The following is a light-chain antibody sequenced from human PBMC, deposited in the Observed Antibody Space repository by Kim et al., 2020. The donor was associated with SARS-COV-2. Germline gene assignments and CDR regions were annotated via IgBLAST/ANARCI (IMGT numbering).Light chain of an antibody. CDR2: AAS. V-gene: IGKV3-15*01. CDR1: QSLSSN. J-gene: IGKJ1*01. Sequence: EIVMTQSPATLSVSPGEGATLSCTASQSLSSNLAWYQQKPGQAPRLLIYAASTRATGIPGRISGSGSGTEFTLTISSLQSEDFAVYYCQQYNDWPRTFGQGTKVDIK. CDR3: QQYNDWPRT.